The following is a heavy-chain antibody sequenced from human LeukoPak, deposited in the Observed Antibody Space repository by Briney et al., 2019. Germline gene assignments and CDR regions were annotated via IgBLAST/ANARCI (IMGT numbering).Heavy chain of an antibody. J-gene: IGHJ3*02. CDR1: GFSVSYNY. CDR3: ARDGITMILPRAFDI. V-gene: IGHV3-66*01. D-gene: IGHD3-22*01. CDR2: IYSDGST. Sequence: GGSLRLSGAASGFSVSYNYMSWVRQAPGKGLEWVSVIYSDGSTYYADSVKARFTISRDDSKNTLYLQMNSLRAEDTAVYYCARDGITMILPRAFDIWGQGTMVTVSS.